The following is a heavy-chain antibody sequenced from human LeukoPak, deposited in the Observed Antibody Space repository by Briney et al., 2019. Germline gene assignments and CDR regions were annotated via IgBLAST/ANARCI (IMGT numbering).Heavy chain of an antibody. J-gene: IGHJ4*02. Sequence: GGSLRLSCAASGFTFSSYAMHWVRQAPGKGLEGVAVISYDGSNKYYADSVKGRFTISRDNSKNTLYLQMNSLRAEDTAVYYCARDSSPYYYGSGSHDYWGQGTLVTASS. V-gene: IGHV3-30*04. CDR1: GFTFSSYA. CDR3: ARDSSPYYYGSGSHDY. D-gene: IGHD3-10*01. CDR2: ISYDGSNK.